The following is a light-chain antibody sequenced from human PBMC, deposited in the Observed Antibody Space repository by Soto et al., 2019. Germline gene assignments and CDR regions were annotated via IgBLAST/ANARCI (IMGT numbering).Light chain of an antibody. V-gene: IGKV3-20*01. CDR3: QQYGSSWT. J-gene: IGKJ1*01. CDR2: GAS. Sequence: TQSPSTLSASVGDRVIITCRASQSISSWLAWYQQKPGQAPRLLIYGASSRATGIPDRFSGSGSGTDFTLTISRLEPEDFAVYYCQQYGSSWTFGQGTKVEIK. CDR1: QSISSW.